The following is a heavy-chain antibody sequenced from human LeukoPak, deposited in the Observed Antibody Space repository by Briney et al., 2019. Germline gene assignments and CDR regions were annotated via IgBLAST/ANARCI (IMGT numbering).Heavy chain of an antibody. J-gene: IGHJ4*02. D-gene: IGHD1-26*01. Sequence: GGSLRLSCAPSGFTFSSYAMTWVRQAPGKGLEWVSSISGSGGSTYYADSVKGRFTISRDNSKNTLYLQMNSLRAEDTAVYYCATRRYSGNYWYYFDYWGQGTLVTVSS. V-gene: IGHV3-23*01. CDR2: ISGSGGST. CDR3: ATRRYSGNYWYYFDY. CDR1: GFTFSSYA.